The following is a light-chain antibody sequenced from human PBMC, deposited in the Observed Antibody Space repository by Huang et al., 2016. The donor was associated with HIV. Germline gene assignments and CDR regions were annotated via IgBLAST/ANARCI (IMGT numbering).Light chain of an antibody. Sequence: EIVLTQSPGTLSLSPGERATLSCRASQSVNSNFLAWFQHRPGQAPRLLIYGTSSRATGISDSFRGSGSGTDFTLTISRLEPEDFAVYYCQQYGTTPRTFGQGTKVEIK. CDR3: QQYGTTPRT. CDR1: QSVNSNF. CDR2: GTS. J-gene: IGKJ1*01. V-gene: IGKV3-20*01.